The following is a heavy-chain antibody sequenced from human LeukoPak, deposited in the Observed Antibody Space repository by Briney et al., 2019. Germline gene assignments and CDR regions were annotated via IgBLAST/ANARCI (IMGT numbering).Heavy chain of an antibody. D-gene: IGHD3-10*01. CDR3: ARDSTMVYGMDV. J-gene: IGHJ6*02. CDR2: ISSSSSYI. V-gene: IGHV3-21*04. Sequence: PGGSLRLSCAASGFTFSSYSMNWVRQAPGKGLEWVSSISSSSSYIYYADSVKGRFTISRDNSKNTLYLQMNSLRAEDTAVYYCARDSTMVYGMDVWGQGTTVTVSS. CDR1: GFTFSSYS.